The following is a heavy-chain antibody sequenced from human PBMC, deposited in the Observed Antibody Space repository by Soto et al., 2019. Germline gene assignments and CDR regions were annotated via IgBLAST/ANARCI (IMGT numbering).Heavy chain of an antibody. CDR3: ARVGSSGWSPDY. CDR1: GGSISGHY. D-gene: IGHD6-19*01. J-gene: IGHJ4*02. CDR2: VFYTGTT. Sequence: SETLSLTCTVSGGSISGHYWIWIRQSPGKGLEWIGYVFYTGTTNYNPSLKSRVTLSADTSKNQFSLRLSSVTAADTAVYYCARVGSSGWSPDYWGQGTLITVSS. V-gene: IGHV4-59*11.